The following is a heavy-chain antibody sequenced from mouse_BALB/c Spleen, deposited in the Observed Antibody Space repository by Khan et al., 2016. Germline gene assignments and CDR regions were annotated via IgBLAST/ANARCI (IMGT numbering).Heavy chain of an antibody. CDR3: ARIYGSDFDY. CDR2: INPHIGET. J-gene: IGHJ2*01. V-gene: IGHV1-20*02. D-gene: IGHD1-1*01. Sequence: IQLVQSGPELVKPGASVKISCKASGYSFTGYFMNWVMQSHGKSLEWIGRINPHIGETFYNQKFKGKATLTVDESSSTANMELRSLASEDSAVYYCARIYGSDFDYWGQGTPLTVSS. CDR1: GYSFTGYF.